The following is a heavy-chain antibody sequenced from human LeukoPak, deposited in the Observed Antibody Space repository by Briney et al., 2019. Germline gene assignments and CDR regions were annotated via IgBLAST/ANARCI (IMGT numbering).Heavy chain of an antibody. CDR3: ARLPLVSSSWYYFDY. Sequence: GGSLRLSCAASGFTFSDYYMSWIRQAPGKGLEWVSHISSSGSTIYYADSVKGRFTISRDNANNSLYLQMNSLRAEDTAVYYCARLPLVSSSWYYFDYWGQGTLVTVSS. J-gene: IGHJ4*02. CDR1: GFTFSDYY. V-gene: IGHV3-11*04. D-gene: IGHD6-13*01. CDR2: ISSSGSTI.